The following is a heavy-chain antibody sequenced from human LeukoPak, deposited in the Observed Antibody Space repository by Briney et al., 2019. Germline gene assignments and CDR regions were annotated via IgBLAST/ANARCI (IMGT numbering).Heavy chain of an antibody. CDR2: IYPHDSDT. D-gene: IGHD3-10*01. CDR1: GYSFTSYW. CDR3: ARQEFGDINWFDP. V-gene: IGHV5-51*01. Sequence: GESLKISCRASGYSFTSYWIGWVRQMPGRGLEWMGIIYPHDSDTRYSPSFQGQVTISVDKSINTAYLQWSTLKASDTAMYYCARQEFGDINWFDPWGQGTLVTVSS. J-gene: IGHJ5*02.